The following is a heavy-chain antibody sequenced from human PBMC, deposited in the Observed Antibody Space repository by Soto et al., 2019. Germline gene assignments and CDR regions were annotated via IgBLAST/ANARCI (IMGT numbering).Heavy chain of an antibody. CDR1: GFTFSSYA. J-gene: IGHJ3*02. CDR3: AREYSSSWYWEAFDI. CDR2: ISGSGGST. V-gene: IGHV3-23*01. Sequence: VPLLESGGGLVQPGGSLRLSCAASGFTFSSYAMSWVRQAPGKGLEWVSVISGSGGSTYYADSVKGRFTISRDNSKNTLYLQMNSLRAEDTAVYYCAREYSSSWYWEAFDIWGQGTMVTVSS. D-gene: IGHD6-13*01.